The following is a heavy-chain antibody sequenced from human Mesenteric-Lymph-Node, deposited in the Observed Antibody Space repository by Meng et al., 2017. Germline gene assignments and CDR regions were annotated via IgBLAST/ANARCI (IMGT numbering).Heavy chain of an antibody. CDR3: AKDTYPSGSYYFDY. J-gene: IGHJ4*02. Sequence: SLKISCAASGFTFDDYAMHWVRQAPGKGLEWVSGISWNSGSIGYADSVKGRFTISRDNAKNSLYLQMNSLRAEDTALYYCAKDTYPSGSYYFDYWGQGTLVTVSS. V-gene: IGHV3-9*01. CDR2: ISWNSGSI. D-gene: IGHD1-26*01. CDR1: GFTFDDYA.